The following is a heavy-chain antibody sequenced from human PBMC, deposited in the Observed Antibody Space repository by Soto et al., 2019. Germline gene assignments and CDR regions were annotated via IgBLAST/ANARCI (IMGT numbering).Heavy chain of an antibody. Sequence: ASVKGACKASGYTITSYDSNWVRQATGQGLEWMGWMNPNSGNTGYAQKFQGRVTMTRNTSISTAYMELSSLRSEDTAVYYCARFFGDPYYYYYMDVWGKGTTVTVSS. J-gene: IGHJ6*03. D-gene: IGHD4-17*01. CDR1: GYTITSYD. V-gene: IGHV1-8*01. CDR2: MNPNSGNT. CDR3: ARFFGDPYYYYYMDV.